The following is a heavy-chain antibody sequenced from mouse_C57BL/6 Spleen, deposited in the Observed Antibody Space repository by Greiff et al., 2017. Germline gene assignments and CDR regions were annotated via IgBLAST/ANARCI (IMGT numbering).Heavy chain of an antibody. D-gene: IGHD2-2*01. Sequence: VQLQQSGPELVKPGASVKISCKASGYTFTDYNMNWVKQSHGKSLEWIGDINPNNGGTSYNQKFKGKATLTVDKSSSTAYMELRSLTSEDSAVYYCARGDGYAYAMDYWGQGTSVTVSS. J-gene: IGHJ4*01. V-gene: IGHV1-26*01. CDR1: GYTFTDYN. CDR3: ARGDGYAYAMDY. CDR2: INPNNGGT.